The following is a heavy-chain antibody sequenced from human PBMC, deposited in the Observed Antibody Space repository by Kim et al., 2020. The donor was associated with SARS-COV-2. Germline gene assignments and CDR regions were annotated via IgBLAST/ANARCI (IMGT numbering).Heavy chain of an antibody. D-gene: IGHD3-10*01. CDR2: IIPIFGTA. Sequence: SVKVSCKASGGTFSSYAISWVRQAPGQGLEWMGGIIPIFGTANYAQKFQGRVTITADKSTSTAYMELSSLRSEDTAVYYCAREGLWSGGSSGYYYGIDVWGQRTTVTVSS. CDR1: GGTFSSYA. J-gene: IGHJ6*02. CDR3: AREGLWSGGSSGYYYGIDV. V-gene: IGHV1-69*06.